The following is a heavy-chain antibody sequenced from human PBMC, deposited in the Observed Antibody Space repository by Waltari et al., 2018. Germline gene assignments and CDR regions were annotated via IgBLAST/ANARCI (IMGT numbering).Heavy chain of an antibody. D-gene: IGHD7-27*01. J-gene: IGHJ6*03. CDR2: IYYSGST. CDR3: ASQLTGRYYYYYMDV. Sequence: LSPGKGLEWIGSIYYSGSTYYNPSLKSRVTISVHTSKNQFSLKLSSVTDADTAVYYCASQLTGRYYYYYMDVWGKGTTVTVSS. V-gene: IGHV4-39*01.